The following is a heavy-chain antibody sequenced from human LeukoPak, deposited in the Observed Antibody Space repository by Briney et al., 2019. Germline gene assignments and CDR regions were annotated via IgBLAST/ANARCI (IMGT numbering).Heavy chain of an antibody. CDR2: ISYDGSNK. CDR3: AREKDSSGWDYYYGMDV. CDR1: GFTFSSYA. Sequence: GGPLRLSCAASGFTFSSYAMHWVRQAPGKGLEWVAVISYDGSNKYYADSVKGRFTISRVNSKNTLYLQMNSLRAEDTAVYYCAREKDSSGWDYYYGMDVWGQGTTVTVSS. D-gene: IGHD6-19*01. J-gene: IGHJ6*02. V-gene: IGHV3-30-3*01.